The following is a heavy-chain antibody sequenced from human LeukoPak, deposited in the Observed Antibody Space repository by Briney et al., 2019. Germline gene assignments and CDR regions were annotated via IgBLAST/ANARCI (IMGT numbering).Heavy chain of an antibody. J-gene: IGHJ4*02. Sequence: GGSLRLSCAASGFTFDDYAMHWVRQAPGKGLEWVSAISGSGGSTYYADSVKGRFTISRDNSKNTLYLQMNSLRAEDTAVYYCAKALCGGSCYSFDYWGQGTLVTVSS. CDR2: ISGSGGST. V-gene: IGHV3-23*01. CDR3: AKALCGGSCYSFDY. CDR1: GFTFDDYA. D-gene: IGHD2-15*01.